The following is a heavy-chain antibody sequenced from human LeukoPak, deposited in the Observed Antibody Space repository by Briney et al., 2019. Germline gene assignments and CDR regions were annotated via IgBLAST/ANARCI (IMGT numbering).Heavy chain of an antibody. V-gene: IGHV1-2*02. Sequence: ASVKVSCKASGGTFSSYAISWVRQAPGQGLEWMGWINPNSGGTNYAQKFQGRVTMTRDTSISTAYMELSRLRSDDTAVYYCARDHYYDSSGYYMGYMDVWGKGTTVTVSS. CDR3: ARDHYYDSSGYYMGYMDV. J-gene: IGHJ6*03. CDR2: INPNSGGT. D-gene: IGHD3-22*01. CDR1: GGTFSSYA.